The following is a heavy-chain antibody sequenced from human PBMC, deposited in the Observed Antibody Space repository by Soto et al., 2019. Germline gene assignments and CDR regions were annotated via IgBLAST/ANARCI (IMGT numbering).Heavy chain of an antibody. J-gene: IGHJ4*02. CDR3: ARGPGYYFDY. CDR2: NSSNGGST. V-gene: IGHV3-64*01. Sequence: GGSLRLSCAASGFTFSSYAMHWVRQAPGKGLEYVSANSSNGGSTYYANSVKGRFTISRDNSKNTLYLQMGSLRAEDMAVYYCARGPGYYFDYWGQGTLVTVSS. CDR1: GFTFSSYA.